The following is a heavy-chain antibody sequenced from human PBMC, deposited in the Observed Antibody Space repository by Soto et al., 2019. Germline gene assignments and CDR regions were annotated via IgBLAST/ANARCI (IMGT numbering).Heavy chain of an antibody. D-gene: IGHD1-20*01. CDR3: AKLIKRAVSTVSAFDI. V-gene: IGHV3-23*01. CDR2: ISGSGGST. CDR1: GFTFSSYA. Sequence: PGGSLRLSCAASGFTFSSYAMSWVRQAPGKGLEWVSAISGSGGSTYYADSVKGRFTISRDNSKNTLYLQMNSLRAEDTAVYYCAKLIKRAVSTVSAFDIWGQGTMVTV. J-gene: IGHJ3*02.